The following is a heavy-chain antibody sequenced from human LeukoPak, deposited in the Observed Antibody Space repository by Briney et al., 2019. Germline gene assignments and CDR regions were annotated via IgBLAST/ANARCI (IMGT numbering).Heavy chain of an antibody. CDR2: ISGSGGST. Sequence: GGSLRLSCAASGFTFSNYAMSWVRQAPGKGLEWVSAISGSGGSTYYADSVKGRFTISRDNSKNTLYLQMNSLRAEDTAVYYCAKDPDFWSGYYDYWGQGTLVTVSS. V-gene: IGHV3-23*01. CDR3: AKDPDFWSGYYDY. D-gene: IGHD3-3*01. J-gene: IGHJ4*02. CDR1: GFTFSNYA.